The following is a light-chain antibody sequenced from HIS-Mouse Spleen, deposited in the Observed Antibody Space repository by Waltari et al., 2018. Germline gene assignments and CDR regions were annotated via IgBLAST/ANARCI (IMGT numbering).Light chain of an antibody. Sequence: QSALTQPRSVSGSPGQSVTISCTGTSSDVGGYNYFPRYQQHPGKAPKLMIYDVSKRPSGVPDRFSGSKSGNTASLTISGLQAEDEADYYCCSYAGSYNWVFGGGTKLTVL. V-gene: IGLV2-11*01. J-gene: IGLJ3*02. CDR3: CSYAGSYNWV. CDR1: SSDVGGYNY. CDR2: DVS.